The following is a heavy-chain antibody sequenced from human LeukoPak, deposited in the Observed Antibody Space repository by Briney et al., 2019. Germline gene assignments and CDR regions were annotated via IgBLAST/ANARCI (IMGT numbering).Heavy chain of an antibody. V-gene: IGHV3-53*01. CDR1: GFTVRNTH. CDR2: IYGGGGT. J-gene: IGHJ3*02. CDR3: ARGHSSGHDAYEI. Sequence: GGSLRLSCAASGFTVRNTHMTWVRQAPGKGLEWVSVIYGGGGTYYADSVKGRFTISRDNSKNTFYLQMNSLRAEDTAVYYCARGHSSGHDAYEIWGQGTMVTVSS. D-gene: IGHD3-22*01.